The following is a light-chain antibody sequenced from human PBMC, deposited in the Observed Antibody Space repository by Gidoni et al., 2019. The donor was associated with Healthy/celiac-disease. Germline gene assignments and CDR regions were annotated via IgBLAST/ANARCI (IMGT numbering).Light chain of an antibody. J-gene: IGKJ5*01. CDR3: QQSYSTPIT. V-gene: IGKV1-39*01. CDR1: QSISSY. Sequence: DIQMTQSPSSLSASVGVRVTITCRASQSISSYLNWYQQKPGKAPKLLIYAASSLQSGVPSRFSGSGSGTDFTLTISSLQPEDFATYYCQQSYSTPITFGQXTRLEIK. CDR2: AAS.